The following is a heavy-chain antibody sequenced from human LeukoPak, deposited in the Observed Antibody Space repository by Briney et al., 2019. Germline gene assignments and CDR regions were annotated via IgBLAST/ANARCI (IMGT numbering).Heavy chain of an antibody. D-gene: IGHD6-19*01. Sequence: EASVKVSCKASGYIFADYYMHWVRRAPGQGLEWMGRINPNSGGTNYAQKFQGRVTMTRDTSISTAYMELSRLRSDDTAVYYCARAKQWLPYDYWGQGTLVTVSS. CDR3: ARAKQWLPYDY. J-gene: IGHJ4*02. V-gene: IGHV1-2*06. CDR2: INPNSGGT. CDR1: GYIFADYY.